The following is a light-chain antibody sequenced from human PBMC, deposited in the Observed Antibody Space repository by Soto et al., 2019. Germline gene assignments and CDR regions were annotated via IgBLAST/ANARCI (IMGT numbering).Light chain of an antibody. V-gene: IGLV2-14*01. Sequence: QSALTQPASVSGSPGQSITISCTGNSGDVGGYNYVSWYQQHPAKAPKLMIYEVSNRPSGVSNRFSGSKSGNTASLTISGLQAEHEADYYCSSYTCSSTLVFGTGTQLAAL. J-gene: IGLJ1*01. CDR1: SGDVGGYNY. CDR2: EVS. CDR3: SSYTCSSTLV.